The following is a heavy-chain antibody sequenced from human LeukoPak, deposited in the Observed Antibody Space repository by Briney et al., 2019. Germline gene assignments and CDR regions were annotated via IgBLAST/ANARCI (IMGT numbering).Heavy chain of an antibody. CDR2: IYYSGTT. CDR3: ARSGTWSYNWFDP. Sequence: SETLSLTCTVSGGSISSYYWSWIRQPPGKGLEWIGYIYYSGTTNYNPSLKSRVTISIDTSKNQFSLKLSSVTAADTAIYYCARSGTWSYNWFDPWGQGTLVTVSS. D-gene: IGHD6-13*01. CDR1: GGSISSYY. J-gene: IGHJ5*02. V-gene: IGHV4-59*01.